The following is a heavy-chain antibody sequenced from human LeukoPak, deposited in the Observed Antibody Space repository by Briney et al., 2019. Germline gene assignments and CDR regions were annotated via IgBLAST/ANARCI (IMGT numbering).Heavy chain of an antibody. Sequence: GGSLRLSCAASGFTFTNAWMNWVRQAPGKGLEWVGRIKSKTDGGTTDYAAPVKGRFTISRDDSENTLYLQVNSLKTEDTAVYYCTRIFRTAHFDYWGQGTPVTVSS. CDR1: GFTFTNAW. J-gene: IGHJ4*02. CDR2: IKSKTDGGTT. CDR3: TRIFRTAHFDY. V-gene: IGHV3-15*07. D-gene: IGHD2/OR15-2a*01.